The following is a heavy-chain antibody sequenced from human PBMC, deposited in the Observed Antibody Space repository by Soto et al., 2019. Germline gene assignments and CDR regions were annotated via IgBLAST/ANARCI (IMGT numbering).Heavy chain of an antibody. Sequence: PGWSLRLSCAASVFTVSSYAMHWFRQAPGKGLEWVAVISYDGSNKYYADSVKGRFTISRDNSKNTLYLQMNSLRAEDTAVYYCAREIGYCSSTSCYIYFYYYYYGMDVWGQGTTVTVSS. CDR2: ISYDGSNK. CDR3: AREIGYCSSTSCYIYFYYYYYGMDV. CDR1: VFTVSSYA. D-gene: IGHD2-2*02. V-gene: IGHV3-30-3*01. J-gene: IGHJ6*02.